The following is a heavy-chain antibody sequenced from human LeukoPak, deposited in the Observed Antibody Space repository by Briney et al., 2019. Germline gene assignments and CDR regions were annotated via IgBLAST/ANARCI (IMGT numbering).Heavy chain of an antibody. CDR2: IRFDGSNN. V-gene: IGHV3-30*02. CDR3: AKDGGGYYPYYYYYMDV. D-gene: IGHD3-22*01. Sequence: GGSLRLSCAASGFTFNSYGIHWVRQAPGKGLEWVAFIRFDGSNNYYADSVKGRFTISRDNSKNTLYLQMNSLRAEDTAVYYCAKDGGGYYPYYYYYMDVWGKGTTVTISS. CDR1: GFTFNSYG. J-gene: IGHJ6*03.